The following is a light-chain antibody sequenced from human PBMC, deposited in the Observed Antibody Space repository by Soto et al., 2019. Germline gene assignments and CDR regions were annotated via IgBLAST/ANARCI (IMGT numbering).Light chain of an antibody. CDR2: DAS. J-gene: IGKJ1*01. V-gene: IGKV1-5*01. CDR3: QQYNSYQGT. Sequence: QMTQSTSSLSGSVGYRVSITCRASQTISIWLAWYQQKPGKAPKLLIYDASSLESGVPSRFSGSGSGTEFTLTISSLQPDDFATYYCQQYNSYQGTFGQGTKVDIK. CDR1: QTISIW.